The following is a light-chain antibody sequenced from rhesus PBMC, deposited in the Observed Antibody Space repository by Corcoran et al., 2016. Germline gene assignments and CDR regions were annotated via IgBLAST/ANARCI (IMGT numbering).Light chain of an antibody. J-gene: IGKJ4*01. CDR2: KSS. V-gene: IGKV1-22*01. CDR3: QQYSSSLT. CDR1: QSISSW. Sequence: DIQMTQSPSSLSASVGNTVTITCRASQSISSWLDWYQQKAGKAPYLLNYKSSPLQSGVPSRFSGSGSVTYFTLTSSSLQSEDFATYYCQQYSSSLTFGGGTKVEIK.